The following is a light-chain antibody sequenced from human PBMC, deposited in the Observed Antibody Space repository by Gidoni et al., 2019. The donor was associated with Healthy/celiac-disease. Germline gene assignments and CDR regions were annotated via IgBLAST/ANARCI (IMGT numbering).Light chain of an antibody. CDR3: QAWDSSAL. Sequence: SYALTQPPSLSVTPGQTASITCSGDKLGDKYACWYQQKPGQSPVLVIYQDSKRPSGIPERFSGSNSGNTATLTISGTQAMDEADYYCQAWDSSALFGGGTKLTVL. V-gene: IGLV3-1*01. CDR1: KLGDKY. J-gene: IGLJ2*01. CDR2: QDS.